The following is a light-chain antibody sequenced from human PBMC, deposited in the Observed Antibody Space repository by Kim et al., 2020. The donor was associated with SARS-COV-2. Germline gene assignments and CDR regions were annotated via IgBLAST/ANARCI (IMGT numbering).Light chain of an antibody. CDR3: QQYAYWRA. CDR1: QSISSS. J-gene: IGKJ5*01. CDR2: GAS. Sequence: SLSPGDRATLSCRASQSISSSLAWYQQKPGQAPRVLIYGASARATGIPARFSGSGSGTEFTLTISNLQSEDFAVYYCQQYAYWRAFGQGTRREFK. V-gene: IGKV3-15*01.